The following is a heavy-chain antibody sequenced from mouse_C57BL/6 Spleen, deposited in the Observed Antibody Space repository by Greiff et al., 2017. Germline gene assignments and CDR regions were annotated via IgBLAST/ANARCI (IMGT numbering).Heavy chain of an antibody. CDR1: GFTFTAYY. J-gene: IGHJ1*03. Sequence: EVMLVESGGGLVQPGGSLSLSCAASGFTFTAYYMSWVRRPPGKSLEWLGFIRNKANGYTTEYSASVKGRFTISRDNSQSILYLQMNALRAEDSATYYCARYSYYYGSSYWYFDVWGTGTTVTVSS. CDR3: ARYSYYYGSSYWYFDV. D-gene: IGHD1-1*01. CDR2: IRNKANGYTT. V-gene: IGHV7-3*01.